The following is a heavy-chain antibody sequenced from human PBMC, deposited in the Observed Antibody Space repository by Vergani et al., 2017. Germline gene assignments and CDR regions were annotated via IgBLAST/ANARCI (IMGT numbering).Heavy chain of an antibody. CDR2: IKNTCRSN. CDR3: GRGSDNYN. CDR1: GFTFSSHA. J-gene: IGHJ4*02. D-gene: IGHD5-24*01. Sequence: EVQLLQSEGAVVQPGGSLRLSCVASGFTFSSHAMSWVRQGHGQGLEWVSSIKNTCRSNHYEDSVKGRFTISRDNSKNTLYLQMNSLRVEDTAVYYCGRGSDNYNWCQGTLVTVSS. V-gene: IGHV3-23*01.